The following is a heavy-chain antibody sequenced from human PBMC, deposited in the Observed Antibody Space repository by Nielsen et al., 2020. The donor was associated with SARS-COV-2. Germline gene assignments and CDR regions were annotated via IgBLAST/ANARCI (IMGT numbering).Heavy chain of an antibody. Sequence: GGSLRLSCAASGFTSTSHAMHWVRQAPGKGLEWVAVISYDGSNKYYVDSVKGRFTISRDNSKNTLYLQMNSLRVEDTAVYYCARGRVSSWLGGTDYWGQGTLVTVSS. J-gene: IGHJ4*02. D-gene: IGHD6-13*01. V-gene: IGHV3-30-3*01. CDR2: ISYDGSNK. CDR1: GFTSTSHA. CDR3: ARGRVSSWLGGTDY.